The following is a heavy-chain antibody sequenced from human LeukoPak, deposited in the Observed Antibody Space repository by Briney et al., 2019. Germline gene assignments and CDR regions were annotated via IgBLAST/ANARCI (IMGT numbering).Heavy chain of an antibody. Sequence: PGGSLRLSCAAYGFTFSSYAMSWVRQAPGKGLEWVAAISGSGGSTYYADSVKGRFTIPRDNSKNTLYLQMNSLRAEDTAVYYCAKDAPAAAGIYYFDYWGQGTLVTVSS. CDR1: GFTFSSYA. V-gene: IGHV3-23*01. J-gene: IGHJ4*02. CDR3: AKDAPAAAGIYYFDY. D-gene: IGHD6-13*01. CDR2: ISGSGGST.